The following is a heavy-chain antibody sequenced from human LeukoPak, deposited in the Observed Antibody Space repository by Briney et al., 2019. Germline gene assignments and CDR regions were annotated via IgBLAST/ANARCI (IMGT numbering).Heavy chain of an antibody. J-gene: IGHJ3*02. D-gene: IGHD2/OR15-2a*01. V-gene: IGHV4-59*01. CDR1: GGSIGGYY. CDR2: IYYTGNT. CDR3: ARDRVPREYYHRSLADAFDI. Sequence: SETLSLTCTVSGGSIGGYYWNWIRQSPEKGLECIGYIYYTGNTDYNPSLKSRVTISVDTSKNQFSLKLSSVTAADTAVYYCARDRVPREYYHRSLADAFDIWGQGTLVTVSS.